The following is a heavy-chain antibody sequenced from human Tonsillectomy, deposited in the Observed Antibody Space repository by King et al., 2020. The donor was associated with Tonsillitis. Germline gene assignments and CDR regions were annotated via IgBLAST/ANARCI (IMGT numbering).Heavy chain of an antibody. V-gene: IGHV3-23*04. D-gene: IGHD6-13*01. CDR1: GFTFSSYA. Sequence: VQLVESGGGLVQPGGSLRLSCAASGFTFSSYAMSWVRQAPGKGLEWVSAISGSGGSTYYADSVKGRFTISRDNSKNTLYLQMNSLRAEDTAVYYCAKGAESSSGWGVQGSYYFDYWGQGTLVTVSS. CDR2: ISGSGGST. J-gene: IGHJ4*02. CDR3: AKGAESSSGWGVQGSYYFDY.